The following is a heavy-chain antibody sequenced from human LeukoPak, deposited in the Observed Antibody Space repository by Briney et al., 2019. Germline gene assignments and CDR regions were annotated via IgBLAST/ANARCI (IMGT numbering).Heavy chain of an antibody. CDR1: GGSISSGGYY. V-gene: IGHV4-31*03. CDR3: ARRSRVVVAATPGHLRYYYYYYMDV. D-gene: IGHD2-15*01. CDR2: IYYSGST. J-gene: IGHJ6*03. Sequence: SETLSLTGTVSGGSISSGGYYWSWIRQHPGKGLEWIGYIYYSGSTYYNPSLKSRVTISVDTSKNQFSLKLSSVTAADTAVYYCARRSRVVVAATPGHLRYYYYYYMDVWGKGTTVTVSS.